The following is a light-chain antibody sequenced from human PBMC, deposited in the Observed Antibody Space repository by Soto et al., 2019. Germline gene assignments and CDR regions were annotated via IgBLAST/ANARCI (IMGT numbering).Light chain of an antibody. J-gene: IGKJ4*01. CDR3: QQYSSYPLT. V-gene: IGKV1-5*01. CDR2: DAS. CDR1: ESINGW. Sequence: DIQMTQSPSTLSVSVGDRVTITCRASESINGWLAWYQQKPGKGPKILIYDASKLERGVPSRLSGSGSGAELTLTISSLQPDDLATYYCQQYSSYPLTFGGGTKVEL.